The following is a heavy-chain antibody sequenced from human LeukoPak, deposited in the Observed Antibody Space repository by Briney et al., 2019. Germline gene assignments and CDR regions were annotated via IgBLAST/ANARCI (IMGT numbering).Heavy chain of an antibody. CDR3: ATISSYYYDSSGTQFDY. CDR2: FDPEDGET. V-gene: IGHV1-24*01. CDR1: GGTFSSYA. J-gene: IGHJ4*02. D-gene: IGHD3-22*01. Sequence: ASVKVSCKASGGTFSSYAINWVRQAPGKGLEWMGGFDPEDGETIYAQKFQGRVTTTEDTSTDTAYMELSSLRSEDTAVYYCATISSYYYDSSGTQFDYWGQGTLVTVSS.